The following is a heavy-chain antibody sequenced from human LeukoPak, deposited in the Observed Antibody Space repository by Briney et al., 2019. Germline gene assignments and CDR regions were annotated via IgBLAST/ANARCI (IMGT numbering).Heavy chain of an antibody. Sequence: SETLSLTCAVSGGSISSGGFSWSWIRQLPGKGLEYIGYLYQGGSTYYNPSLSSRVTISADTSKNQLSLKLSSVTAADTAVYYCARHPGSHCSTATCYTGGVFDYWGQGTLVTVSS. CDR1: GGSISSGGFS. D-gene: IGHD2-2*01. V-gene: IGHV4-30-2*06. J-gene: IGHJ4*02. CDR3: ARHPGSHCSTATCYTGGVFDY. CDR2: LYQGGST.